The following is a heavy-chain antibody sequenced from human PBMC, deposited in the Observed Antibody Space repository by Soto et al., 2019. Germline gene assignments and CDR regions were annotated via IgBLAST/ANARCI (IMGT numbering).Heavy chain of an antibody. J-gene: IGHJ3*02. CDR2: ISGSGGST. D-gene: IGHD2-2*01. CDR1: GFTFSSYA. CDR3: GPVSPLGYALLLIGPFDI. Sequence: PGGSLRLSCAPSGFTFSSYAMSWVRQAPGNGLEWVSGISGSGGSTYYADSVKGRFTLCRDNSKNTRYLQMDSLRAEDTAVYYSGPVSPLGYALLLIGPFDIWGQATKVNDS. V-gene: IGHV3-23*01.